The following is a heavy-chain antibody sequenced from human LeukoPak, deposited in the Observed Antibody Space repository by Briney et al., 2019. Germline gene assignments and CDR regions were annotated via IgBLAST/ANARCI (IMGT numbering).Heavy chain of an antibody. D-gene: IGHD6-19*01. CDR1: GYTFTSYA. J-gene: IGHJ3*02. CDR3: ARDLSSGWHKGDAFDI. V-gene: IGHV7-4-1*02. CDR2: INTNTGNP. Sequence: GASVKVSCKASGYTFTSYAMNWVRQAPGQGLEWMGWINTNTGNPTYAQGFTGRFVFSLDTSVSTAYLQISSLKAEDTAVYYCARDLSSGWHKGDAFDIWGQGTMVTVSS.